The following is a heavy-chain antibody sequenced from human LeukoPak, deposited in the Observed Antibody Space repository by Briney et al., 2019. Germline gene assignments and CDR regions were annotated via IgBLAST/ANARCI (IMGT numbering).Heavy chain of an antibody. J-gene: IGHJ6*02. Sequence: GGSLRLSCAASGFTFSSYSMNWVRQAPGKGLEWVSYISSSSSTIYYADSVKGRFTISRDNAKNSLYLQMNSLRAEDTAVYYCARDQRVAHISWVVGAIRDYYYYGMDVWGQGTTVTVSS. V-gene: IGHV3-48*04. CDR2: ISSSSSTI. CDR3: ARDQRVAHISWVVGAIRDYYYYGMDV. D-gene: IGHD1-26*01. CDR1: GFTFSSYS.